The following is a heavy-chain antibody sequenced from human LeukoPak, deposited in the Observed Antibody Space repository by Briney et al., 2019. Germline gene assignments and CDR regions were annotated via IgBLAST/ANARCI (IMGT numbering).Heavy chain of an antibody. CDR3: AKCRGSSWSDYFDY. Sequence: PGASLRLSCAVSGFSFSRYAMSWVRKAPGKGLEWVSAISDSGGSTYYADSVKGRFTISRDNSRNTLYLQMNTLRAEDTALYYCAKCRGSSWSDYFDYWGQGTLVTVSS. J-gene: IGHJ4*02. D-gene: IGHD6-13*01. CDR2: ISDSGGST. V-gene: IGHV3-23*01. CDR1: GFSFSRYA.